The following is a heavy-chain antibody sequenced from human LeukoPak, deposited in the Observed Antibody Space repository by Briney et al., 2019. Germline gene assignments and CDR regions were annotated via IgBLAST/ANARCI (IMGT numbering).Heavy chain of an antibody. V-gene: IGHV1-69*01. D-gene: IGHD5-18*01. CDR2: IIPIFGTA. J-gene: IGHJ4*02. CDR1: GGTFSSYA. Sequence: ASVKVSCKDSGGTFSSYAISWVRQAPGQGLEWMGGIIPIFGTANYAQKFQGRVTITADESTSTAYMELSSLRSEDTAVYYCAMHPGYSYGTLDYWGQGTLVTVSS. CDR3: AMHPGYSYGTLDY.